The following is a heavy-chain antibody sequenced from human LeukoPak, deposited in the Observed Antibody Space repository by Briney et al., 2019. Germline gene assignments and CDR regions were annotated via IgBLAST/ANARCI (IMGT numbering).Heavy chain of an antibody. D-gene: IGHD2-2*01. Sequence: GGSLRLSCAASGFTFSDYGIHWVRQAPGKGLEWVAVISYDGSNKYYADSVKGRFTISRDNSKNTLYLQMNSLRADDTAVYYCAKCVAVVPAVLRGFDPWGQGTLVTVSS. V-gene: IGHV3-30*18. J-gene: IGHJ5*02. CDR3: AKCVAVVPAVLRGFDP. CDR2: ISYDGSNK. CDR1: GFTFSDYG.